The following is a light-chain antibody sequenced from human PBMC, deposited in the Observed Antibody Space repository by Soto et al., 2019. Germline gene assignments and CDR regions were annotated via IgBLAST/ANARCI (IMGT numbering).Light chain of an antibody. CDR3: AAWDDSLNGFV. J-gene: IGLJ1*01. Sequence: QSVLTQPPSASGTPGQRVTISCSGSSSNIGSNTVNWYQQIPGTAPKLLIYSSNQRPSRVPYRFSGSKSGTSASLAISGLQSEDEADYYCAAWDDSLNGFVFGTGTKLTVL. CDR1: SSNIGSNT. V-gene: IGLV1-44*01. CDR2: SSN.